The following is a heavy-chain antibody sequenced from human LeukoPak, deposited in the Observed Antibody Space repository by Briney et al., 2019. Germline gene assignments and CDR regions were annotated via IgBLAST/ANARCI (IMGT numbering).Heavy chain of an antibody. CDR2: ISRSGSTK. Sequence: GGSLRLSCAASGFTFSDYNMRWIRQAPGKGLEWVSSISRSGSTKYYADSVKGRFTISRDNAKNSLYLQMNSLRAEDTAVYYCARGPGVLRFLEWLHYWYFDLWGRGTLVTVSS. D-gene: IGHD3-3*01. V-gene: IGHV3-11*04. CDR3: ARGPGVLRFLEWLHYWYFDL. CDR1: GFTFSDYN. J-gene: IGHJ2*01.